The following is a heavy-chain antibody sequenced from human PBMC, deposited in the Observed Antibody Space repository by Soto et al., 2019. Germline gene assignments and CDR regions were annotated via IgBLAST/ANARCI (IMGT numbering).Heavy chain of an antibody. J-gene: IGHJ3*02. CDR2: INPSGGST. CDR3: AREDTANGGAFDI. CDR1: GYTFSSYY. V-gene: IGHV1-46*01. D-gene: IGHD5-18*01. Sequence: QVQLVQSGAEVKKPGASVKVSCKASGYTFSSYYMHWVRQAPGQGLEWMVLINPSGGSTSYAQKFQGRVTITRDTSTRTGCRELSSLRSEDTAVYYCAREDTANGGAFDIWGQGTMLTVSS.